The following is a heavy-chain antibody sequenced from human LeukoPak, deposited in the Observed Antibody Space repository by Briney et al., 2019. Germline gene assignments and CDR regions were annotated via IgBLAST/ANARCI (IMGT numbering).Heavy chain of an antibody. D-gene: IGHD5-18*01. CDR3: AGVDAAMPDAFDI. J-gene: IGHJ3*02. Sequence: GGSLRLSCAASGFTFSSYAMHWVRQAPGKGLEWVAAISYDGSIKYSADSVKGRFTISRDNSKNALYLHMDSLRADDTAVYYCAGVDAAMPDAFDIWGQGTTVTVSS. CDR1: GFTFSSYA. CDR2: ISYDGSIK. V-gene: IGHV3-30*04.